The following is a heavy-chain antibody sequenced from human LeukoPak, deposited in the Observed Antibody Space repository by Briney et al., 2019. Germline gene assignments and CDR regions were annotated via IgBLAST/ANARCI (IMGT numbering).Heavy chain of an antibody. CDR1: GFTFSSYW. CDR3: ARDWGEGFFSMAFDI. Sequence: PGGSLRLYCAASGFTFSSYWMHWVRQAPGKGLVWVSRINSDGSSTSYADSVKGRFTISRDNAKNTLYLQMNSLRAEDTTVYYCARDWGEGFFSMAFDIWGQGTMVTVSS. D-gene: IGHD3-16*01. V-gene: IGHV3-74*01. CDR2: INSDGSST. J-gene: IGHJ3*02.